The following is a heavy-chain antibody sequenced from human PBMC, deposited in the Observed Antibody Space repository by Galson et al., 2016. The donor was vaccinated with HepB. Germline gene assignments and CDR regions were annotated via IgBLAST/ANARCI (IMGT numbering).Heavy chain of an antibody. CDR2: ISGNGGRT. CDR3: AKGPYYDFRGQMAYFDN. CDR1: GFAFSSYA. Sequence: SLRLSCAASGFAFSSYAMSWVRLAPGKGLEYVLSISGNGGRTDSGDSVKGRFTISRDNSNNTPYLQMNRLRAEDTAVYYCAKGPYYDFRGQMAYFDNWGRGTLVTVSA. D-gene: IGHD3-3*01. V-gene: IGHV3-23*01. J-gene: IGHJ4*02.